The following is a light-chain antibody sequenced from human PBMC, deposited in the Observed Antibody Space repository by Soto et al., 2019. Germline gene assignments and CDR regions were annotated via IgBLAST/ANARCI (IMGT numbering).Light chain of an antibody. V-gene: IGKV4-1*01. CDR2: WAS. CDR1: QSLLYRSKSY. CDR3: QQYYSTSAT. Sequence: DIVMTQSPDSLSVSLGERATINFKSSQSLLYRSKSYLAWFRQKPGQPPKLLIYWASTRESGVPDRFSGSGSGTDFTLTISGLQAEDVAVYYCQQYYSTSATFGQGTKGDIK. J-gene: IGKJ1*01.